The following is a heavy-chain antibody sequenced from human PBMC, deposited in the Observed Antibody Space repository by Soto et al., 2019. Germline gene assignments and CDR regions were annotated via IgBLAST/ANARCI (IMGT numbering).Heavy chain of an antibody. CDR1: GFTFSNYS. CDR2: ISSSTI. Sequence: EVQLVKSGGGLVQPGGSLRLSCAASGFTFSNYSMNWVRQALGKGLEWVSYISSSTIYYADSVKGRFTISRDNAKNSLYLQMNSLRAEDTAVYYCARETQWLNWFDPWGQGTLVTVSS. J-gene: IGHJ5*02. D-gene: IGHD6-19*01. CDR3: ARETQWLNWFDP. V-gene: IGHV3-48*01.